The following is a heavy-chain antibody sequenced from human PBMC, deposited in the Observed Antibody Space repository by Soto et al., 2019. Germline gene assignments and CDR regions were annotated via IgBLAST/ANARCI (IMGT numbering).Heavy chain of an antibody. V-gene: IGHV4-4*02. CDR2: IFHDGTA. Sequence: ASETLSLTCAVSGVSISSGNWWTWVRQSPQRGLEYIGEIFHDGTANYYPSFERRVAISVDTSKNQFSLKLTSVTAADTAIYFYARLVYDTRLNYMYFDFWGQGTLVTVSS. CDR1: GVSISSGNW. J-gene: IGHJ4*02. D-gene: IGHD3-10*01. CDR3: ARLVYDTRLNYMYFDF.